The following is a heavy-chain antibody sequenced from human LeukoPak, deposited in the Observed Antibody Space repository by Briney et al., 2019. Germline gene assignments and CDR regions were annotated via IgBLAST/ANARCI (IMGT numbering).Heavy chain of an antibody. CDR2: IIPSGHTT. CDR1: GFTFSSHG. Sequence: PGGSLRLSCAASGFTFSSHGMNWVRQAPGKGLEWVSGIIPSGHTTYYADSVKGRFTISRDNSKNTLYLQMNSLRAEDTAVYYCARAIAHWGQGTLVTVSS. D-gene: IGHD2/OR15-2a*01. CDR3: ARAIAH. J-gene: IGHJ4*02. V-gene: IGHV3-23*01.